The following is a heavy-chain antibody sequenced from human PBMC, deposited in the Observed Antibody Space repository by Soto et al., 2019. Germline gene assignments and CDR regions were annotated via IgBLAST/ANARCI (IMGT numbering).Heavy chain of an antibody. V-gene: IGHV4-34*01. CDR3: ARGEVLWFGETTHHMDV. D-gene: IGHD3-10*01. CDR1: GGSFSGYY. CDR2: INHSGST. J-gene: IGHJ6*02. Sequence: PSETLSLTCAVYGGSFSGYYWSWVRQPPGKGLEWIGEINHSGSTNYNPSLKSRVTISVDTSKNQFSLKLSSVTAADTAVYYCARGEVLWFGETTHHMDVWGQGTTVTVSS.